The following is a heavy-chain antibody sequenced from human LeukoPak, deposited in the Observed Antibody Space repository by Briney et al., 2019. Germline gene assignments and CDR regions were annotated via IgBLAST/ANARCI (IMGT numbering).Heavy chain of an antibody. CDR1: GGSISSYY. J-gene: IGHJ4*02. CDR2: IQYSGST. D-gene: IGHD6-6*01. Sequence: PSETLSLTCTVSGGSISSYYWSWIRQPPGKGLEWIGYIQYSGSTNYNPSLKSRVTISVDTSKNQFSLELTSVTAADTAVYYCARSIYTTSSHPYFFDYWGQGTLVTVSS. CDR3: ARSIYTTSSHPYFFDY. V-gene: IGHV4-59*01.